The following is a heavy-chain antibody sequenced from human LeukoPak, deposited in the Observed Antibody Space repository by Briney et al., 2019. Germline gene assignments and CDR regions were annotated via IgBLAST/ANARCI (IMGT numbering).Heavy chain of an antibody. J-gene: IGHJ4*02. CDR2: INHNGNVN. CDR1: GFTFSSYG. V-gene: IGHV3-7*03. CDR3: ARDKGDYDTSGSLFVF. Sequence: GGSLRLSCAASGFTFSSYGMHWARQAPGKGLEWVASINHNGNVNYYVDSVKGRFTISRDNAKNSLYLQMSNLRAEDTAVYYCARDKGDYDTSGSLFVFGGQGTLVTVSS. D-gene: IGHD3-22*01.